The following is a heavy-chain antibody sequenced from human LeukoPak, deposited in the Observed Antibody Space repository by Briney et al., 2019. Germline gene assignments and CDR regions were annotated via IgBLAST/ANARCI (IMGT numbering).Heavy chain of an antibody. Sequence: PSETLSLTCAVYGGSFSGYYWSWIRQPPGKGLEWIGEINHSGCTNYNPSLKSRVTISVDTSKKEFSLKLSSVTAADTAVYFCARVTWFPGSSYYYMDVWGKGTTVTVSS. CDR2: INHSGCT. CDR1: GGSFSGYY. J-gene: IGHJ6*03. CDR3: ARVTWFPGSSYYYMDV. D-gene: IGHD3-9*01. V-gene: IGHV4-34*01.